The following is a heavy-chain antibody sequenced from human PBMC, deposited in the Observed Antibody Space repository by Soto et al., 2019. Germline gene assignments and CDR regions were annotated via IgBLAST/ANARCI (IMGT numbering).Heavy chain of an antibody. CDR2: INTSGNT. CDR3: ARESGDNWDYEAY. V-gene: IGHV4-4*07. Sequence: QVQLQESGPGLVRPLETLSLTCKVSGGSITSYRWSWIRQSAGKGLEWIGRINTSGNTHYNPSLKSRVTVSIDTSPTQFFLTVTSVTAADSAVYYCARESGDNWDYEAYWGQGTPVTVSS. J-gene: IGHJ4*02. CDR1: GGSITSYR. D-gene: IGHD1-7*01.